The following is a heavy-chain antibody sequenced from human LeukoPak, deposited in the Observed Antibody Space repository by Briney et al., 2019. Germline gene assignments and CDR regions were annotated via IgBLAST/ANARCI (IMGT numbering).Heavy chain of an antibody. CDR3: AKAVRYCSGGTCYVDY. D-gene: IGHD2-15*01. Sequence: GGSLRLSCTVSGFTVSSNSMSWVRQAPGKGLEWVSFIYSDNTHYSDSVKGRFTISRDNSKNTLYLQMNSLRAEDTAVYYCAKAVRYCSGGTCYVDYWGQGTLVTVSS. J-gene: IGHJ4*02. CDR2: IYSDNT. CDR1: GFTVSSNS. V-gene: IGHV3-66*03.